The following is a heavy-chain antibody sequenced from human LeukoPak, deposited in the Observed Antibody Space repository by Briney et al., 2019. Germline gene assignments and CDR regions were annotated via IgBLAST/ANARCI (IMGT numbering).Heavy chain of an antibody. Sequence: GESLKISCKGFGYSFSTHWIGWVRQKPGKGLEWMGTIYPGDSDTRYSPSFQGLVNISVDNSMSTAYVQWSSLKASDTAMYYCARRGRGGSGFVYFFDYWGQGTLLTVSS. V-gene: IGHV5-51*01. CDR2: IYPGDSDT. D-gene: IGHD3-10*01. CDR1: GYSFSTHW. J-gene: IGHJ4*02. CDR3: ARRGRGGSGFVYFFDY.